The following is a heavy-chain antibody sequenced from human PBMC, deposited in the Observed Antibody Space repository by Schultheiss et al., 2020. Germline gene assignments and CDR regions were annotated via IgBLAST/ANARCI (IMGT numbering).Heavy chain of an antibody. Sequence: GGSLRLSCAASGFTFSSYGMHWVRQAPGKGLEWVAVISCDGSDKKCADSVKGRCPISRDNSKNTLYLQMNSLRAEDTAVYYCARVDSGLGYWGQGTLVTVSS. CDR2: ISCDGSDK. D-gene: IGHD5-12*01. V-gene: IGHV3-30*03. CDR3: ARVDSGLGY. J-gene: IGHJ4*02. CDR1: GFTFSSYG.